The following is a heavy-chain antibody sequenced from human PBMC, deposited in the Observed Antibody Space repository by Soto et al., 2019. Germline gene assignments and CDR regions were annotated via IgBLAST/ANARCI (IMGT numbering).Heavy chain of an antibody. CDR1: GYTFTSYD. V-gene: IGHV1-8*01. CDR2: MNPNSGNT. D-gene: IGHD3-10*01. Sequence: ASVKVSCKASGYTFTSYDINWVRQATGQGLEWMGWMNPNSGNTGYAQKYQGRVNMTRNTSISTTYMELSSLRSEDTAVYYCARVFAVRPRYYGSGSPKAYYFDYWGQGTLVTVSS. CDR3: ARVFAVRPRYYGSGSPKAYYFDY. J-gene: IGHJ4*02.